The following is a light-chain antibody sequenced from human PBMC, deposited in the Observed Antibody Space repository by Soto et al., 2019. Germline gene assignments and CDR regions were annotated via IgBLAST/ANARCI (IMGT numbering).Light chain of an antibody. V-gene: IGKV3-15*01. J-gene: IGKJ4*01. CDR1: QSINSK. CDR3: KEYNNWRPIT. Sequence: IVMTQSPATLSVSPGERATLSCRASQSINSKLAWYQQKPGQAPRLLIYGASTRATGIPVRFSGSGSGTEVTLTITSLPSEDFAVYYCKEYNNWRPITFGGGTKVEIK. CDR2: GAS.